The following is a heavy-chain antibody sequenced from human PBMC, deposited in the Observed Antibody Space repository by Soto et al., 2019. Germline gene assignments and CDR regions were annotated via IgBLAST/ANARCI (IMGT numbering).Heavy chain of an antibody. J-gene: IGHJ3*02. V-gene: IGHV3-23*01. CDR3: VKRSGQSNGWGAFDI. CDR2: ISGSGGST. CDR1: GFTFSSYA. D-gene: IGHD6-19*01. Sequence: GGSLRLSCAASGFTFSSYAMSWVRQAPGKGLEWVSAISGSGGSTYYADSVKGRFTISRDNSKNTVDLQMNSLRAEDTAVYYCVKRSGQSNGWGAFDIWGQGAMVTVSS.